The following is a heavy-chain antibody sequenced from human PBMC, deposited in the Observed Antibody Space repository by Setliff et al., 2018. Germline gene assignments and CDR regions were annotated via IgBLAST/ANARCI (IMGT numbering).Heavy chain of an antibody. V-gene: IGHV7-4-1*02. Sequence: ASVKVSCKASGYTFTTYAISWMRQAPGQGLEWMGWINTNTGNPSYAQGFTGRFVSSLDTSVSTAYLQISSLKAEDTAVYYCARASRFGTTVYRGYYYMDVWGKGTTVTVSS. J-gene: IGHJ6*03. CDR2: INTNTGNP. D-gene: IGHD4-4*01. CDR3: ARASRFGTTVYRGYYYMDV. CDR1: GYTFTTYA.